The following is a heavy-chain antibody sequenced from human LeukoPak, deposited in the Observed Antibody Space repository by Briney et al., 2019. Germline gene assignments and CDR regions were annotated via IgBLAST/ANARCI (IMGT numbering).Heavy chain of an antibody. CDR1: GGSFSGYY. D-gene: IGHD1-7*01. CDR2: INHSGSS. CDR3: ARLLIGRYNWNSRWFDP. J-gene: IGHJ5*02. V-gene: IGHV4-34*01. Sequence: TSETLSLTCAVYGGSFSGYYWSWIRQPPGKGLEWIGEINHSGSSNYNPSLKSRVTISVDTSKNQFSLKLSSVTAADTAVYYCARLLIGRYNWNSRWFDPWGQGTLVTVSS.